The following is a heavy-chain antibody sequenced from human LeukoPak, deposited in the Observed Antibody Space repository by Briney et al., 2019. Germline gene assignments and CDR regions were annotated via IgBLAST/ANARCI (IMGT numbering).Heavy chain of an antibody. J-gene: IGHJ4*02. CDR2: ISYDGSNK. Sequence: GGSLRLSCAASGFTFSSYGMHWVRQAPGKGLEWVAVISYDGSNKYYADSVKGRFTISRDSSKNTLYLQMNSLRAEDTAVYYCARNGLGATTPNFDYWGQGTLVTVSS. V-gene: IGHV3-30*03. D-gene: IGHD1-26*01. CDR3: ARNGLGATTPNFDY. CDR1: GFTFSSYG.